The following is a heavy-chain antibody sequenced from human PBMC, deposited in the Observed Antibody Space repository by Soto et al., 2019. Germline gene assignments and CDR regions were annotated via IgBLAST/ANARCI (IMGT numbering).Heavy chain of an antibody. CDR2: INAGNGNT. CDR1: GYTFTSYA. CDR3: ARRRGYSYGTLDY. Sequence: ASVKVSCKASGYTFTSYAMHWVRQAPGQRLEWMGWINAGNGNTKYSQKFQGRVTITRDTSASTAYMELSSLRSEDTAVYYCARRRGYSYGTLDYWGQGTLVPVSS. J-gene: IGHJ4*02. D-gene: IGHD5-18*01. V-gene: IGHV1-3*01.